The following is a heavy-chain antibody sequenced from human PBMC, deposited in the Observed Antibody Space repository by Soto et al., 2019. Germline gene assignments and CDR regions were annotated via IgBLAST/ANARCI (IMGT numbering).Heavy chain of an antibody. D-gene: IGHD2-15*01. J-gene: IGHJ4*02. CDR2: LSSSGSSI. CDR1: GFTLSIYE. CDR3: ARDTWAGGGSLPFDY. V-gene: IGHV3-48*03. Sequence: EVQLVESGGGLVQPGGSLRLSCAASGFTLSIYEMNWVRQAPGKGLEWVSYLSSSGSSIYYADSVKGRFTISRDNAKNSVYLQMNSLRAEYTAVYYCARDTWAGGGSLPFDYWGQGTLVTVSS.